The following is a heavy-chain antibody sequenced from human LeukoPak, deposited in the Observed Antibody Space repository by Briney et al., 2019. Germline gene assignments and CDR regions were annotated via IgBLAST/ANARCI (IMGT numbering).Heavy chain of an antibody. CDR2: INAGNGNT. V-gene: IGHV1-3*01. CDR3: ARVARYSSSWVQIDY. D-gene: IGHD6-13*01. CDR1: GYTFTSYA. Sequence: ASVKVSCTASGYTFTSYAMHWVRQAPGQRLEWMGWINAGNGNTKYSQKFWGRVTITRDTSASTAYMELSSLRSEDTAVYYCARVARYSSSWVQIDYWGQGTLVTVSS. J-gene: IGHJ4*02.